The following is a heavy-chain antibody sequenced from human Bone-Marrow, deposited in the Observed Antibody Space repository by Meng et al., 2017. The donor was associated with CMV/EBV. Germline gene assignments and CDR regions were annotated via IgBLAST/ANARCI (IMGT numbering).Heavy chain of an antibody. Sequence: GESLKISCAASGFTFNTYAMTWVRQAPGRGLEWVSVIYSGESSTYYADSVKGRFTVSRDNSKNTLYLQMNSLRAEDTAVYYCASPPLDWNLRYYYYYGMDVWGQGTTVTVSS. CDR2: IYSGESST. CDR3: ASPPLDWNLRYYYYYGMDV. D-gene: IGHD1-7*01. V-gene: IGHV3-23*03. J-gene: IGHJ6*02. CDR1: GFTFNTYA.